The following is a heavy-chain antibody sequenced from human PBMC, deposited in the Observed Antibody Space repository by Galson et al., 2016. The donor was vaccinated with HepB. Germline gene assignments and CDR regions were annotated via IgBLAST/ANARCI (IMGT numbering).Heavy chain of an antibody. CDR3: AKVDCGGDCKRFDY. D-gene: IGHD2-21*02. J-gene: IGHJ4*02. V-gene: IGHV3-23*01. CDR2: ITNIGGNT. Sequence: SLRLSCAASGFTFGNYVMSWVRQAPGKGLEWVSSITNIGGNTYYADSMKGRFTISRDNSKNTLYLQMSSLRAEDTALYYCAKVDCGGDCKRFDYWGQGTLVTVSS. CDR1: GFTFGNYV.